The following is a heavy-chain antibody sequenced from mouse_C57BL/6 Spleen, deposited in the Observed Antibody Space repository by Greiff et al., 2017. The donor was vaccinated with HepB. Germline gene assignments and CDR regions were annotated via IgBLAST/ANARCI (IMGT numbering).Heavy chain of an antibody. D-gene: IGHD1-1*01. J-gene: IGHJ4*01. V-gene: IGHV1-82*01. Sequence: VQLQQSGPELVKPGASVKISCKASGYAFSSSWMNWVKQRPGKGLEWIGRIYPGDGDTNYNGKFKGKATLTADKSSSTAYMQLSSLTSEDSAVYFCASGHYYGSSYPYAMDYWGQGTSVTVPS. CDR3: ASGHYYGSSYPYAMDY. CDR1: GYAFSSSW. CDR2: IYPGDGDT.